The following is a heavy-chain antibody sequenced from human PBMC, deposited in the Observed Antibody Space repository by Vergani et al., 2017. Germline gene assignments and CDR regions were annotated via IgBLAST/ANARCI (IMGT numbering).Heavy chain of an antibody. CDR3: AREGQGMYYDFWSGHHFDY. CDR1: GFTFSSYA. D-gene: IGHD3-3*01. J-gene: IGHJ4*02. CDR2: ISGSGGST. V-gene: IGHV3-23*01. Sequence: EVQLLESGGGLVQPGGSLRLSCAASGFTFSSYAMSWVRQAPGKGLEWVSAISGSGGSTYYADSVKGRFTISRDNSKNTLYLQMNSLRAEDTAVYYCAREGQGMYYDFWSGHHFDYWGQGTLVTVSS.